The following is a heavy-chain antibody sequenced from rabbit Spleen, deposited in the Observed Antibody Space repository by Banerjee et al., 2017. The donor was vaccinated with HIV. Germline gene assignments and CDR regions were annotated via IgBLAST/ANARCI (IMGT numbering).Heavy chain of an antibody. J-gene: IGHJ4*01. V-gene: IGHV1S45*01. CDR2: INAATGKP. CDR1: GFSFGDRDV. Sequence: QEQLVESGGGLVQPTGSLTLTCKASGFSFGDRDVMCWVRQAPGKGLEWIACINAATGKPVYATWAKGRFTISRTSSTTVTLRMTSLSAADMATYFSARDAGSRDYIDVYFDLWGPGTLVTVS. CDR3: ARDAGSRDYIDVYFDL. D-gene: IGHD8-1*01.